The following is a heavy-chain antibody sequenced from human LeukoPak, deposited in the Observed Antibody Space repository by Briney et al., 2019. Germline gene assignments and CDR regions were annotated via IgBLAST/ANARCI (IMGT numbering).Heavy chain of an antibody. CDR1: GFXXXSYC. Sequence: SGFXXXSYCMHWVRQAPGKGLEWLAVISGDGTNKYYAESVKGRFTISRDNSKTTVLVQLNSLRVEDTAVYYCARCRENDFWSGSPVDHWGQGTLVTVSS. D-gene: IGHD3-3*01. V-gene: IGHV3-30-3*01. J-gene: IGHJ4*02. CDR3: ARCRENDFWSGSPVDH. CDR2: ISGDGTNK.